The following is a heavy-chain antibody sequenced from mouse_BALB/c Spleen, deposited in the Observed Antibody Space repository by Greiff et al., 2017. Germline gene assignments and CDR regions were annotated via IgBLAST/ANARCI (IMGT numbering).Heavy chain of an antibody. J-gene: IGHJ2*01. Sequence: VQLQQSGTVLARPGASVKMSCKASGYSFTSYWMHWVKQRPGQGLEWIGAIYPGNSDTSYNQKFKGKAKLTAVTSASTAYMELSSLTNEDSAVYYCTRSYYGYDFDYWGQGTTLTVSS. CDR2: IYPGNSDT. V-gene: IGHV1-5*01. CDR1: GYSFTSYW. CDR3: TRSYYGYDFDY. D-gene: IGHD2-9*01.